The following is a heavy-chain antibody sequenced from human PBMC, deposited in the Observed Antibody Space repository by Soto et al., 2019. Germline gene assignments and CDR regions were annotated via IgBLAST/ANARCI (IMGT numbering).Heavy chain of an antibody. V-gene: IGHV3-30*18. J-gene: IGHJ1*01. CDR1: GFTFSNYG. CDR3: AKGGHESSGYYPWFQH. D-gene: IGHD3-22*01. CDR2: ISYDGSNK. Sequence: QVQLVESGGGVVQPGRSLRLSCAASGFTFSNYGIHWVRQAPGKGLEWVALISYDGSNKYYVDSLKGRFTISRDNSKTTLYLQMNCLRAEDTAVYYCAKGGHESSGYYPWFQHWGQGTRVIVSS.